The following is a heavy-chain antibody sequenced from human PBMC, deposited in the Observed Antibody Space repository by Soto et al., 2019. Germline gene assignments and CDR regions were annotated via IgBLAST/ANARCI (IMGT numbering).Heavy chain of an antibody. CDR2: LRYSGST. CDR3: AGGGGWLPDT. J-gene: IGHJ5*02. CDR1: GVSTTSRY. D-gene: IGHD3-16*01. V-gene: IGHV4-59*11. Sequence: QMQLRESGPGLVKPSETLSLICTVSGVSTTSRYWWGWIRQPPGKGLEWLGNLRYSGSTTYNPSLRSRLTISLDTPKNPCSLGLTSVPTADTAVYYCAGGGGWLPDTWGQGILVTVSS.